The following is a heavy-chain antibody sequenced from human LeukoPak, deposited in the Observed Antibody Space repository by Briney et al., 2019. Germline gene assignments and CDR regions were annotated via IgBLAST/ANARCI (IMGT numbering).Heavy chain of an antibody. Sequence: GGSLRLSCAASGFTFSSYAMSWVRQAPGKGLEWVSAISGSGGSTYYADSVKGRFTISRDNSKNTLYLQTNSLRAEDTAVYYCAKTTHDSSGYYYFGYWGQGTLVTVSS. CDR3: AKTTHDSSGYYYFGY. V-gene: IGHV3-23*01. CDR2: ISGSGGST. CDR1: GFTFSSYA. J-gene: IGHJ4*02. D-gene: IGHD3-22*01.